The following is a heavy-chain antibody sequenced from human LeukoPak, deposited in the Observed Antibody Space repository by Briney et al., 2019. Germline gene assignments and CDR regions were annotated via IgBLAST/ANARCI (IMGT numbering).Heavy chain of an antibody. CDR2: IYSGGNT. J-gene: IGHJ3*02. D-gene: IGHD6-19*01. Sequence: GGSLRLSCAASGFTVSSNYMSWVRQAPGKGLEWVSVIYSGGNTYYADSVKGRFTISRDNPKNTLYLQMNGLGAEDTALYYCARYLTGWSSAFDIWGQGTMVTVSS. V-gene: IGHV3-66*01. CDR3: ARYLTGWSSAFDI. CDR1: GFTVSSNY.